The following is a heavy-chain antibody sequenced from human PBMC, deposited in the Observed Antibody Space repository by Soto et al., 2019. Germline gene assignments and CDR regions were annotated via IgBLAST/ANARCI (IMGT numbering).Heavy chain of an antibody. D-gene: IGHD3-10*01. V-gene: IGHV4-59*01. CDR1: GFSISSYY. Sequence: PSETLSLTCTFSGFSISSYYWSLIRQPPGKGLEWIGYIYYSGSTNYNPSLKSRVTISVDTSKNQFSLKLSSVTAADTAVYYCARDSGVRGVISFDYWGQGTLVTVSS. CDR2: IYYSGST. J-gene: IGHJ4*02. CDR3: ARDSGVRGVISFDY.